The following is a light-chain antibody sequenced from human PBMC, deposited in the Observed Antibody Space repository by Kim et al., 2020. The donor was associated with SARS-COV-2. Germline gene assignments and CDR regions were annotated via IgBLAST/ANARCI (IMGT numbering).Light chain of an antibody. CDR3: QQYGTSLYT. J-gene: IGKJ2*01. V-gene: IGKV3-20*01. CDR2: GAS. CDR1: QSVSSSY. Sequence: LSPGERATLSCRASQSVSSSYLAWYQQKPGQAPRLLIYGASSRATGIPDRFSGSGSGTDFALTISRLEPEDFAVYYCQQYGTSLYTFGQGTKLEI.